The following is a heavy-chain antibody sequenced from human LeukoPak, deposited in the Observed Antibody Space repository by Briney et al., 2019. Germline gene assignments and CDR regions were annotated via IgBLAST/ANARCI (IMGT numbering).Heavy chain of an antibody. Sequence: SETLSLTCTISGYSIDPYSWSWIRQPPGKGREWIGYISHIGTIKYNTSLMSRVSMGLDKPNKEFSLSLRSVTATDTALYFCARHQGSTVFNYWGRGVPVIVSS. D-gene: IGHD5/OR15-5a*01. CDR3: ARHQGSTVFNY. CDR2: ISHIGTI. V-gene: IGHV4-59*08. J-gene: IGHJ1*01. CDR1: GYSIDPYS.